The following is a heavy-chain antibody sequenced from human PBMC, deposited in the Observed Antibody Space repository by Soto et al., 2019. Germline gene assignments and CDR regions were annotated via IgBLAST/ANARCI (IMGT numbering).Heavy chain of an antibody. V-gene: IGHV4-30-2*01. CDR3: ARVPTP. Sequence: SETLSLTCAVSGGPISSGGYSWSWIRQPPGKGLEWIGYIYHSGSTYYNPSLKSRVTISVDRSKNQFSLKLSSVTAADTAVYYCARVPTPWGQGTLVTVSS. J-gene: IGHJ5*02. D-gene: IGHD2-2*01. CDR2: IYHSGST. CDR1: GGPISSGGYS.